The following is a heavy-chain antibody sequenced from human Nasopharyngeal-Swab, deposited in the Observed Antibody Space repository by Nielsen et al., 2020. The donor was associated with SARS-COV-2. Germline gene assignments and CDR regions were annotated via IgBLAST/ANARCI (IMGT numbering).Heavy chain of an antibody. CDR1: GVIFSKYW. Sequence: GESLKISCVASGVIFSKYWMHWVRQAPGKGLVWVSRVNQDGSRIDYADSVRGRFTISRDNAKNTLYLQMNSLRVEDTAVYYCVKHQGSSSDQWGQGTLVTVSS. V-gene: IGHV3-74*01. CDR3: VKHQGSSSDQ. CDR2: VNQDGSRI. J-gene: IGHJ4*02.